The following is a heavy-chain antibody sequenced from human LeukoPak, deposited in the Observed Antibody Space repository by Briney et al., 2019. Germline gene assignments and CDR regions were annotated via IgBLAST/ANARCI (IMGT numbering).Heavy chain of an antibody. V-gene: IGHV3-21*04. CDR2: ISSSSSYI. Sequence: PGGSLRLSCAASGFTFSSYSMNWVRQAPGKGLEWVSSISSSSSYIYYADSVKGRFTISRDNAENSLYLQMNSLRAEDTAVYYCAKIDFCCQRPHSSWGQGTLVTVSS. CDR3: AKIDFCCQRPHSS. D-gene: IGHD6-25*01. CDR1: GFTFSSYS. J-gene: IGHJ4*02.